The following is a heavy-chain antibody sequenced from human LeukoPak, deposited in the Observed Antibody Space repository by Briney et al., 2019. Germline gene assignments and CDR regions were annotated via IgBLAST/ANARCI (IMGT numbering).Heavy chain of an antibody. D-gene: IGHD6-13*01. CDR2: IGTAGDT. Sequence: PGGSLRLSCAASGFTFSSYDMHWVRQATGKGLEWVSAIGTAGDTYYPGSVKGRFTISRENAKNSLYLQMNSLRAGGTAVYYCARASSSWYFDYWGQGTLVTVFS. CDR3: ARASSSWYFDY. V-gene: IGHV3-13*01. J-gene: IGHJ4*02. CDR1: GFTFSSYD.